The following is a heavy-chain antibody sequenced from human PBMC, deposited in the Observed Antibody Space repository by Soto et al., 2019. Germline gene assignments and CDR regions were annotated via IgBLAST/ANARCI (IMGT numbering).Heavy chain of an antibody. J-gene: IGHJ4*02. D-gene: IGHD2-2*01. CDR2: IWYDGSNK. CDR1: GFTFSSYG. Sequence: PGGSLRLSCAASGFTFSSYGMHWVRQAPGKGLEWVAVIWYDGSNKYYADSVKGRFTISRDNSKNTLYLQMNSLRAEDTAVYYCARAEYQLLSWGYYFDYWGQGTLVTVSS. CDR3: ARAEYQLLSWGYYFDY. V-gene: IGHV3-33*01.